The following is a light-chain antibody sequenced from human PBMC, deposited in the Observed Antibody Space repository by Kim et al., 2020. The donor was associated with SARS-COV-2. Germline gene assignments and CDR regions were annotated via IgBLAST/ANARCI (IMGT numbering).Light chain of an antibody. V-gene: IGKV1-13*02. CDR3: QQFHTYPIT. CDR1: QDINSA. J-gene: IGKJ5*01. Sequence: AVRLTQSPSSLPASIGDRVTVTCRASQDINSALVWYQQRPGRSPTLLIYDASTLRSGVPSRFSGRGSGTHFTLTIDNLHPEDFGTYFCQQFHTYPITFGHGTPLEIK. CDR2: DAS.